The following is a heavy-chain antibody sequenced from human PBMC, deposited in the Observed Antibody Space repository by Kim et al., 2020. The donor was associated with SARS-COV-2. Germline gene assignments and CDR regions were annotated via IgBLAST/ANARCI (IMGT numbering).Heavy chain of an antibody. CDR1: TDSIMNFNSH. J-gene: IGHJ4*02. CDR2: ISHRGPT. Sequence: SETLSLTCSVSTDSIMNFNSHYTWIRQAPGRGLEWLGEISHRGPTNFNPSLQGRASVSVDTSKRQFSLTLNSVTAADTAFYFCARGRVSDWRGFDEWGRG. CDR3: ARGRVSDWRGFDE. V-gene: IGHV4-31*03. D-gene: IGHD2-21*02.